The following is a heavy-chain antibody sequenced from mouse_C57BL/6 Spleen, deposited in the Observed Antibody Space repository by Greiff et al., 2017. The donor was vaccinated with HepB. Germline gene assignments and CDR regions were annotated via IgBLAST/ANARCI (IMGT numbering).Heavy chain of an antibody. D-gene: IGHD2-1*01. CDR3: TTFGNSDAWFAY. Sequence: EVQLQQSGAELVRPGASVKLSCTASGFNIKDYYMHWVKQRPEQGLEWIGRIDPEDGDTEYAPKFQGKATMTADTSSNTAYLQLSSLTSEDTAVYYCTTFGNSDAWFAYWGQGTLVTVSA. CDR1: GFNIKDYY. V-gene: IGHV14-1*01. J-gene: IGHJ3*01. CDR2: IDPEDGDT.